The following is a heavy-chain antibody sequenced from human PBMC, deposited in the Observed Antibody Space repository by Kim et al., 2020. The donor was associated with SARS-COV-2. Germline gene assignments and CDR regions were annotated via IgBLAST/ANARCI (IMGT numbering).Heavy chain of an antibody. Sequence: GGSLRLSCAASGFTFSSYSMNWVRQAPGKGLEWVSSISSSSSYIYYADSVKGRFTISRDNAKNSLYLQMNSLRAEDTAVYYCARDRVPYYYDSCGYRNNVDFDIWGQGTMVTVSS. D-gene: IGHD3-22*01. V-gene: IGHV3-21*01. J-gene: IGHJ3*02. CDR1: GFTFSSYS. CDR2: ISSSSSYI. CDR3: ARDRVPYYYDSCGYRNNVDFDI.